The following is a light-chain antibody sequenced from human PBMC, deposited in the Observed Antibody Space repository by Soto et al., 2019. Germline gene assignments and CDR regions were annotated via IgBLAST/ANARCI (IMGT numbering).Light chain of an antibody. V-gene: IGKV2-28*01. CDR2: LGS. Sequence: EIVMTQSPPSLTVTPGKPASISCRSSQRLLHSNGNTFLDWYLQKPGQSPQLLIYLGSNRASGVPDRVSGSEAGTDFTLKISRVEAEDAGVYYCMQALETPYTFGQGTKVDIK. CDR1: QRLLHSNGNTF. J-gene: IGKJ2*01. CDR3: MQALETPYT.